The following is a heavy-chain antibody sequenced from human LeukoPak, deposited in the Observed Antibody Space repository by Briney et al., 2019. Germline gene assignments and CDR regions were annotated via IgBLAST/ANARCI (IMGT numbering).Heavy chain of an antibody. V-gene: IGHV1-2*02. CDR1: VYTFTGYY. CDR3: GRDRNHSDILTGYYMAFDI. CDR2: INPNSGGT. Sequence: ASVKVSCKASVYTFTGYYMHWVRQAPGQGLEWMGWINPNSGGTNYAQKFQGRVTMTRDTSISTAYMELSRLRSDDTAVYYCGRDRNHSDILTGYYMAFDIWGQGTMVTVSS. D-gene: IGHD3-9*01. J-gene: IGHJ3*02.